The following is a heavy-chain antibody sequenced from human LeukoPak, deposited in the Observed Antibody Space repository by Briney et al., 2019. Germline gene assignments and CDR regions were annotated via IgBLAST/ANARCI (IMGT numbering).Heavy chain of an antibody. V-gene: IGHV4-39*07. J-gene: IGHJ4*02. CDR3: ARAPAMAPFDY. CDR2: HYHNGDT. CDR1: GGLTGSGTYY. D-gene: IGHD5-18*01. Sequence: SETLSLTCTVSGGLTGSGTYYWGWIRQPPGKGLEWIGSHYHNGDTYYNPSLKSRVTISVDTSKNQFSLKLSSVTAADTAVYYCARAPAMAPFDYWGQGTLVTVSS.